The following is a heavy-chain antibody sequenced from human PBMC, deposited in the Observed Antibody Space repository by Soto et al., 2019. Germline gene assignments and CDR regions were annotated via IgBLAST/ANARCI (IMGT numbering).Heavy chain of an antibody. D-gene: IGHD3-10*01. CDR3: ARLYYGSGNWFDP. CDR1: GGSISSYY. J-gene: IGHJ5*02. Sequence: SETLSLTCTVSGGSISSYYWSWIRQPPGKGLEWIGYIYYSGSTNYNPSPKSRVTISVDTSKNQFSLKLSSVTAADTAVYYCARLYYGSGNWFDPWGQGTLVTVSS. V-gene: IGHV4-59*08. CDR2: IYYSGST.